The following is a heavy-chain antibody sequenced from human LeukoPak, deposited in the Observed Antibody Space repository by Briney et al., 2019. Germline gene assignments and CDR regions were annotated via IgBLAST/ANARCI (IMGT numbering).Heavy chain of an antibody. CDR3: ARVDSSTFKRDYYYYMDV. V-gene: IGHV4-59*01. CDR2: IYCSGST. D-gene: IGHD6-13*01. J-gene: IGHJ6*03. CDR1: GGSISSYY. Sequence: TSETLSLTCTVSGGSISSYYWSWIRQPPGKGLEWIGYIYCSGSTNYNPSLKSRVTISVDTSKNQFSLKLSSVTAADTAVYYCARVDSSTFKRDYYYYMDVWGKGTTVTVSS.